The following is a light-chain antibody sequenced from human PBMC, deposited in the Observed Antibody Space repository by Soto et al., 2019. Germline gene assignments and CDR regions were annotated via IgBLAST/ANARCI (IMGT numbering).Light chain of an antibody. V-gene: IGKV3-15*01. CDR1: QSVSSN. J-gene: IGKJ2*01. Sequence: EIVMTQSPATLSVSPGERATLSCRASQSVSSNLAWYQQKPGQAPRLLIYGASTRATGIPARFSGSGSGTEFTLTISSLQSEAFAVYYCQQYNNWQYTFGQGTKLEIK. CDR3: QQYNNWQYT. CDR2: GAS.